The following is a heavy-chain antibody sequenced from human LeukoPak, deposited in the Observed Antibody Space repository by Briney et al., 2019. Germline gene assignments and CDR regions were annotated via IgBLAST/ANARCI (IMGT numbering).Heavy chain of an antibody. CDR3: AKVPKLPSISMIRGVRVPYYMDV. CDR1: GFTFSSCG. J-gene: IGHJ6*03. Sequence: GGSLRLSCAASGFTFSSCGFHWVRQAPAKGQELVAFIRYDGSNKYYADSVKSRFTISRDNSKNTLYLQMNSLRAEDTAVYYCAKVPKLPSISMIRGVRVPYYMDVWGKGTTVTISS. D-gene: IGHD3-10*01. CDR2: IRYDGSNK. V-gene: IGHV3-30*02.